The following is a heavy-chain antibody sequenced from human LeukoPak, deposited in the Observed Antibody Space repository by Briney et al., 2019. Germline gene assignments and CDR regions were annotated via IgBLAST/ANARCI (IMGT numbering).Heavy chain of an antibody. V-gene: IGHV3-7*01. CDR3: ARADPLYYDFWSGHKGGAFDI. J-gene: IGHJ3*02. CDR2: IKQDGSEK. Sequence: GVSLRLSCAASGFAFSRYWLGWVRQAPGKGLEWVANIKQDGSEKYYVDSVKGRFTISRDNAKNSLYLQMNSLRAEDTAVYYCARADPLYYDFWSGHKGGAFDIWGQGTMVTVSS. D-gene: IGHD3-3*01. CDR1: GFAFSRYW.